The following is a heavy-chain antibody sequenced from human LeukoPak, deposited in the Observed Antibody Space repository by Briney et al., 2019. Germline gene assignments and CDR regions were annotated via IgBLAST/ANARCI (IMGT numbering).Heavy chain of an antibody. J-gene: IGHJ4*02. V-gene: IGHV3-30-3*01. D-gene: IGHD6-19*01. CDR2: ISYDGSNK. Sequence: PGGSLRLSCAASGFTFSSYAMHWVRQAPGKGLEWVAVISYDGSNKYYADSVKGRFTISRDNSKNTLYLQMNSLRAEDTAVYYCARSSGWYRALWDWGQGTLVTVSS. CDR1: GFTFSSYA. CDR3: ARSSGWYRALWD.